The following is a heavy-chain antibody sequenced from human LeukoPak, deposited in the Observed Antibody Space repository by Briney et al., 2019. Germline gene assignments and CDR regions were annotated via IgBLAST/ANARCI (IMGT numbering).Heavy chain of an antibody. Sequence: SETLSLTCAVYGGAFSGYYWSWIRQPPGKGLEWIGEINHRGSTNYNPSLKSRVTISVDTSKNQFSLKLSSVTAADTAVYYCARGLYCSSTSCCPDYWGQGTLVTVSS. CDR3: ARGLYCSSTSCCPDY. J-gene: IGHJ4*02. D-gene: IGHD2-2*01. CDR1: GGAFSGYY. CDR2: INHRGST. V-gene: IGHV4-34*01.